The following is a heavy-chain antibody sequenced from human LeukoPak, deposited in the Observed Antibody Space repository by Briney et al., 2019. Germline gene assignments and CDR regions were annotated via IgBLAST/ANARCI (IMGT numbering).Heavy chain of an antibody. D-gene: IGHD5-18*01. CDR2: IWYDGSKK. CDR1: GFTLSPYG. V-gene: IGHV3-33*08. J-gene: IGHJ4*02. CDR3: AREDGNLKWGYSYGFDY. Sequence: GGSLRLSCAASGFTLSPYGMNWVRQAPGKGLEWVADIWYDGSKKYYEDSVKGRFTISRDNSKKTLYLQMNSLRVEDTAVYYCAREDGNLKWGYSYGFDYWGQGTLVTVSS.